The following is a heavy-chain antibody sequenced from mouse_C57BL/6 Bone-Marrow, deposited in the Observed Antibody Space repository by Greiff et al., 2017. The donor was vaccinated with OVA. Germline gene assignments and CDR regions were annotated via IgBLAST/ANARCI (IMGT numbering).Heavy chain of an antibody. Sequence: VQLQQPGAELVMPGASVKLSCKASGYTFTSYWMHWVKQRPGQGLEWIGEIDPSDSYTNYNQKFKGKSTLTVDKSSSTAYMQLSSLTSEDSAVYYCARGSGNYVDYFDYWGQDTTLTVSS. CDR2: IDPSDSYT. D-gene: IGHD2-1*01. CDR3: ARGSGNYVDYFDY. V-gene: IGHV1-69*01. CDR1: GYTFTSYW. J-gene: IGHJ2*01.